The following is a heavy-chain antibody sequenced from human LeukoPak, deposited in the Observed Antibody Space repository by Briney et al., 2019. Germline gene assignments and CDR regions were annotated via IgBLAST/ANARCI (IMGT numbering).Heavy chain of an antibody. V-gene: IGHV3-9*01. CDR3: ARGLDSSAVDAFDF. CDR1: GFTFDDCA. J-gene: IGHJ3*01. CDR2: ISWDSCTI. D-gene: IGHD3-22*01. Sequence: GGSLRLSCAASGFTFDDCAMHWVRQAPRKGLEWVSGISWDSCTIGYADSVKGRFTISRGNTKNSLYLHMNSLSAEDTALYYCARGLDSSAVDAFDFWGQGTMVTVSS.